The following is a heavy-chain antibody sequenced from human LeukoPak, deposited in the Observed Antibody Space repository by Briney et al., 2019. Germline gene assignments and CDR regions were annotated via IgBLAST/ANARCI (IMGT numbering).Heavy chain of an antibody. Sequence: PNSCNTGYAQKFQGRGTITRNTSISTAYMEMRRLRSEDTAVYYCARGGVIIASHDNWFDPWGQGTLVTVSS. CDR2: PNSCNT. D-gene: IGHD6-6*01. CDR3: ARGGVIIASHDNWFDP. J-gene: IGHJ5*02. V-gene: IGHV1-8*03.